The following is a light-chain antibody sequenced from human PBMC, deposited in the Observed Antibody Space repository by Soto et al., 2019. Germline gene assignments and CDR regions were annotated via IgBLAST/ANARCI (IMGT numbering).Light chain of an antibody. Sequence: QSALTQPASVSGSPGQSITISCIGTSSDIGDYNYVSWYQQHPGKAPKLMIYDVSNRPSGVSNRFSGSKSGSTASLTISGLQAEDEADYYCSSYTSSSTRVFGGGTQLTVL. CDR1: SSDIGDYNY. CDR2: DVS. CDR3: SSYTSSSTRV. J-gene: IGLJ2*01. V-gene: IGLV2-14*03.